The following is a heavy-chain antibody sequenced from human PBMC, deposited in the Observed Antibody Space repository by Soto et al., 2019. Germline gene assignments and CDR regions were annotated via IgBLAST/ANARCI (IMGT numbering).Heavy chain of an antibody. J-gene: IGHJ4*02. V-gene: IGHV3-30*03. CDR2: ISYDGGER. CDR1: GFIFSSYG. D-gene: IGHD2-21*02. CDR3: ARELPLYCRGDCNFDF. Sequence: QVQLVESGGGVVQSGGSLRLSCGGSGFIFSSYGMHWVRQAPGKGLEWVTGISYDGGERFYADSVKGRVTISRDNSKNRLDMQMRSLRHEDTAVYYCARELPLYCRGDCNFDFWGQGTLVTVSS.